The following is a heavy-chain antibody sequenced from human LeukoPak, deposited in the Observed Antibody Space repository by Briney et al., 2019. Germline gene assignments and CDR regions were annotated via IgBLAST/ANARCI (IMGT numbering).Heavy chain of an antibody. CDR1: GGSFSRYS. Sequence: SETLSLTCAVYGGSFSRYSWNWIRQPPGKGLEWIGEINHSGSTNYNPSLKSRVTISVDTSKNQFSLKLSSVTAADTAVYYCARRRRGAYDYWGQGTLVTVSS. V-gene: IGHV4-34*01. D-gene: IGHD1-26*01. CDR3: ARRRRGAYDY. CDR2: INHSGST. J-gene: IGHJ4*02.